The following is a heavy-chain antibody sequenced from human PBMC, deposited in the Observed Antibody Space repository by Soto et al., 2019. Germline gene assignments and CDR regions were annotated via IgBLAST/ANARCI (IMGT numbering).Heavy chain of an antibody. D-gene: IGHD3-10*01. CDR3: ARVPITMVRGVIYDYGMDV. CDR2: IYYSGST. CDR1: GGSISSSSYY. J-gene: IGHJ6*02. Sequence: PSETLSLTCTVSGGSISSSSYYWGWIRQPPGKGLEWIGSIYYSGSTHYNPSLKSRVTISVDTSKNQFSLKLSSVTAADTAVYYCARVPITMVRGVIYDYGMDVWGQGTTVTVSS. V-gene: IGHV4-39*01.